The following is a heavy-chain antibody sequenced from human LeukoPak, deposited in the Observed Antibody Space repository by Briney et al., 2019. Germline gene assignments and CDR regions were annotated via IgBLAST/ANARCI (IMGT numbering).Heavy chain of an antibody. CDR3: ARDYYGSETPH. CDR2: ISSSSSFI. CDR1: GFTFSTYS. Sequence: GGSLRLSCAASGFTFSTYSMNWVRQAPEKGLEWVSSISSSSSFIYYADSVKGRFTISRDNAKNSLYLQMNSLRVEDTAVYYCARDYYGSETPHWGQGTLVTVSS. D-gene: IGHD3-10*01. J-gene: IGHJ4*02. V-gene: IGHV3-21*01.